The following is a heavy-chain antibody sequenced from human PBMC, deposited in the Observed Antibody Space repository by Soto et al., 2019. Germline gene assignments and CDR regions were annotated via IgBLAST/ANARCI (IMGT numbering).Heavy chain of an antibody. CDR2: IIPMFGTQ. J-gene: IGHJ3*02. V-gene: IGHV1-69*01. CDR1: GGSVNSHA. D-gene: IGHD4-17*01. CDR3: ARSRNVAEFNDYGGNYHGFDI. Sequence: QVQLEQSGAEVKKAGSSVKVSCKAFGGSVNSHAISWVRQAPGQGLEWMGGIIPMFGTQTYAQKFQAGVTISAEVSTSTVYLDLSSLRSEDTAVYYCARSRNVAEFNDYGGNYHGFDIWGQGTMVTVSS.